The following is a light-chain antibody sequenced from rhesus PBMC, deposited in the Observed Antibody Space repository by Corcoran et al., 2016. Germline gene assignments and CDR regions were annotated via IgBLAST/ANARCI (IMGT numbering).Light chain of an antibody. CDR1: QGFSSY. J-gene: IGKJ1*01. CDR2: KAS. Sequence: DIQMTQSPSSLSASVGDTVTITCRASQGFSSYLAWYQQKPGKAPKLLIYKASTLQSGVPSRFCGGGSWTDFTLTHSSLQPEDFATYYCRQHSSYPRTFGQGTKVEIK. CDR3: RQHSSYPRT. V-gene: IGKV1-25*01.